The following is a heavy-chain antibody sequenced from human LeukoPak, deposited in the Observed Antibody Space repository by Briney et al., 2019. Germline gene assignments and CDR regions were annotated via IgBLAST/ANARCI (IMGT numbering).Heavy chain of an antibody. CDR1: GGSISSSSYY. J-gene: IGHJ4*02. D-gene: IGHD6-13*01. V-gene: IGHV4-39*01. CDR2: AYYSGST. Sequence: SETLSLTCTVSGGSISSSSYYWGWIRQPPGKGLEWIGSAYYSGSTYYNPSLKSRVTISVDTSKNQFSLKLNSVTAADTAVYYCARTSIAAANTRVFDCWGQGTLVTVSS. CDR3: ARTSIAAANTRVFDC.